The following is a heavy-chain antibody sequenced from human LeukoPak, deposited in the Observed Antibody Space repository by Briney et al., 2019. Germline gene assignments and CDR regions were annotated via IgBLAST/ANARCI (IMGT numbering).Heavy chain of an antibody. J-gene: IGHJ1*01. V-gene: IGHV1-2*02. D-gene: IGHD5-18*01. CDR3: ARTRGGYSYGYPGYFQH. CDR2: IKPNSGGT. CDR1: GYAFTGYY. Sequence: ASVKVSCKASGYAFTGYYMHWVRQAPGQGLEWMGWIKPNSGGTNYAQKFQGRVTMTRDTSITTAYMELSRLTSDDTAVYYCARTRGGYSYGYPGYFQHWGQGTLVTVSS.